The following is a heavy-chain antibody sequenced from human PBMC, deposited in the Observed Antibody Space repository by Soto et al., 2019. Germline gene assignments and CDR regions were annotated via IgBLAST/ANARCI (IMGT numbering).Heavy chain of an antibody. J-gene: IGHJ4*02. CDR2: IFYSGRT. Sequence: QVQLLESGPGLVKSSETLSLTCTVSGGSLRSYYWGWIRQPPGKSLEWVGNIFYSGRTNYNPSLESRLTISVDTSKNQISLRVNSVTAADTALYYCARLYPIGSNWNYFDHWGQGILVTVSS. D-gene: IGHD1-1*01. V-gene: IGHV4-59*01. CDR1: GGSLRSYY. CDR3: ARLYPIGSNWNYFDH.